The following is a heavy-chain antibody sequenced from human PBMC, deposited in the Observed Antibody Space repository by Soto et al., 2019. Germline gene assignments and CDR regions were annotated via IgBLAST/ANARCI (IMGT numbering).Heavy chain of an antibody. V-gene: IGHV1-69*12. CDR3: AGGVLEQLVRSYYYYGMDV. CDR2: IIPIFGTA. J-gene: IGHJ6*02. CDR1: GGTFSSYA. Sequence: QVQLVQSGAEVKKPGSSVKVSCKASGGTFSSYAISWVRQAPGQGLEWMGGIIPIFGTANYAQKFQGRVTITADESTSTAYMELSSLRSEDTAVYYCAGGVLEQLVRSYYYYGMDVWGQGTTVTVSS. D-gene: IGHD6-6*01.